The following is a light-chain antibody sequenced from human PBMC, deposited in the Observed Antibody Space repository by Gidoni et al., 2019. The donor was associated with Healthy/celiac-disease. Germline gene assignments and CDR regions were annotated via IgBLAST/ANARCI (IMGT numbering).Light chain of an antibody. Sequence: QSALTQPASVSGSPRQPITISCTGTSSAVGGYNYVSWYQQHPGKAPKLMIYDVSNRPSGVSNRFSGSKSGNTASLTISGLQAEDEADYYCSSYTSSSTPLYVFGTGTKVTVL. J-gene: IGLJ1*01. CDR3: SSYTSSSTPLYV. V-gene: IGLV2-14*01. CDR2: DVS. CDR1: SSAVGGYNY.